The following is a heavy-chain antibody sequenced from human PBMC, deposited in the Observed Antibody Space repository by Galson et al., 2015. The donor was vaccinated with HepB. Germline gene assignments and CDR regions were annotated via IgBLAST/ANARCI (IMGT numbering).Heavy chain of an antibody. J-gene: IGHJ6*03. CDR3: AILVVATTPHFYYYMDV. CDR1: GGTFSSHA. Sequence: SVKVSCKGSGGTFSSHAISWVRQAPGQGLEWMGAIITIFGTTNDAQKFQGRVTITADESMNTAYMELSSLRSEDTALYYCAILVVATTPHFYYYMDVWGKGTTVTVSS. CDR2: IITIFGTT. D-gene: IGHD5-12*01. V-gene: IGHV1-69*13.